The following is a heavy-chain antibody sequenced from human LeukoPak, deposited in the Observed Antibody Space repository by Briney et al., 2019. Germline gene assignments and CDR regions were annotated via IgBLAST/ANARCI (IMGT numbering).Heavy chain of an antibody. D-gene: IGHD3-9*01. J-gene: IGHJ4*02. CDR2: ISSRGSTI. CDR1: GFRLSEYY. CDR3: ARAPGDSSGYH. V-gene: IGHV3-11*01. Sequence: PGGSLRLSCAASGFRLSEYYMSWVRQAPGKGLQWVSYISSRGSTIYYADSVKGRFTISRDNAKNSLFLQMSSLRAEDTAVYYCARAPGDSSGYHWGQGTLVTVSS.